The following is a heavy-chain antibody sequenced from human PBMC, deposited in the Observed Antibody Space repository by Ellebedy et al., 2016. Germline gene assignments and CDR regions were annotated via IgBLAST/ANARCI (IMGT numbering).Heavy chain of an antibody. CDR1: GGSFSGYY. V-gene: IGHV4-34*01. J-gene: IGHJ5*02. CDR2: INHSGST. CDR3: ARSAAGTWGTGLWFNP. Sequence: SETLSLXXAVYGGSFSGYYWSWIRQPPGKGLEWIGEINHSGSTNYNPSLKRRVTISVDTSKNQFSLKLSSVTAADTAVYYCARSAAGTWGTGLWFNPWGQGTLVTVSS. D-gene: IGHD6-13*01.